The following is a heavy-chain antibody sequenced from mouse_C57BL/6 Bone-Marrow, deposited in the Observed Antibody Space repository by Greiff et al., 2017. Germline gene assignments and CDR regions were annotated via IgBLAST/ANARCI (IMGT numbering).Heavy chain of an antibody. V-gene: IGHV1-78*01. CDR2: IYPRDSST. J-gene: IGHJ1*03. CDR3: AKGELGGYFDV. CDR1: GYTFTDHT. Sequence: QVQLQESDAELVKPGASVKISCKVSGYTFTDHTIHWMKQRPEQGLDWIGYIYPRDSSTKYNEQFKGQATLTADKSSSTAYMQLNSLTSEASAVDVCAKGELGGYFDVWGTGTTGTVSS.